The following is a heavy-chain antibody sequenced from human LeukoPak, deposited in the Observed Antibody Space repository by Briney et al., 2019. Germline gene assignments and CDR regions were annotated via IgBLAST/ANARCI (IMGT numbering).Heavy chain of an antibody. CDR1: GFTFSSYV. J-gene: IGHJ4*02. CDR2: ISGSGVNT. V-gene: IGHV3-23*01. CDR3: ASRNYYFDY. D-gene: IGHD4-11*01. Sequence: GGSLRLSCAASGFTFSSYVMTWVRQAPGRGLEWVSAISGSGVNTYYSDSVKGRFTISRDNSKNTLDLQMNGLRAEDTAVYYCASRNYYFDYWGQGTLVTVSS.